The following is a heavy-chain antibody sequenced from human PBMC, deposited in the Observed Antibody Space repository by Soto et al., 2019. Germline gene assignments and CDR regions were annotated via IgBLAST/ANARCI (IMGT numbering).Heavy chain of an antibody. CDR1: DGSIGSGNYY. CDR2: IYYVGST. J-gene: IGHJ4*02. Sequence: SQTMSLTYTVSDGSIGSGNYYWSWIHQPPGKGLEWIGYIYYVGSTSYNPSLKSRVTISVDTSKNQFSLKLSSVTAADTAVYYRARAGGKYGDFGYWGQGTLVTVSS. CDR3: ARAGGKYGDFGY. D-gene: IGHD2-8*01. V-gene: IGHV4-30-4*01.